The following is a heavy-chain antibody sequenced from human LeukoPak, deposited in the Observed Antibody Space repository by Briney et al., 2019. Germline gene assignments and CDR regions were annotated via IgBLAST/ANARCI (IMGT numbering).Heavy chain of an antibody. CDR2: IKQDGSEK. Sequence: PGGSLRLSCAASGFTFSSYWMSWVRQAPGKGLGWVDNIKQDGSEKYYVDSVKGRFTISRDNAKNSLYLQMNSLRAEDTAVYYCARDKIVGATYFDYWGQGTLVTVSS. J-gene: IGHJ4*02. D-gene: IGHD1-26*01. CDR1: GFTFSSYW. V-gene: IGHV3-7*01. CDR3: ARDKIVGATYFDY.